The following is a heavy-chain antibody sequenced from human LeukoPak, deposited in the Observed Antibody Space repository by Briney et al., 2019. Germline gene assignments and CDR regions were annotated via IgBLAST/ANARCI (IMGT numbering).Heavy chain of an antibody. V-gene: IGHV3-11*01. D-gene: IGHD6-25*01. CDR3: ARGQRISDYYYYGMDV. Sequence: GGSLRLSCAASGFTFSDYYMSWIRQAPGKGLEWVSYISSSGSTIYYADSVKGRFTISRGNAKNSLYLQMNSLRAEDTAVYYCARGQRISDYYYYGMDVWGQGTTVTVSS. CDR1: GFTFSDYY. J-gene: IGHJ6*02. CDR2: ISSSGSTI.